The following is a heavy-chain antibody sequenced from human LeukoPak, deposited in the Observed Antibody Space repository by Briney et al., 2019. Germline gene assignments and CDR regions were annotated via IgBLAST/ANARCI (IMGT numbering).Heavy chain of an antibody. J-gene: IGHJ4*02. V-gene: IGHV3-23*01. CDR3: AKVYSSGWHYFDY. CDR2: ISGSDDNT. CDR1: GFTFSSYA. D-gene: IGHD6-19*01. Sequence: GGSLRLSCAASGFTFSSYAMSWVRQVPGKGLEWVSVISGSDDNTYYADSVKGRFTISRDNSENTLYLQMNNLRAEDTAVYYCAKVYSSGWHYFDYWGQGTLVTVSS.